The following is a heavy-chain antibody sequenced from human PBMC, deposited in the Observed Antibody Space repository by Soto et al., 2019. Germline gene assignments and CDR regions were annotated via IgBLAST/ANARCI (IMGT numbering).Heavy chain of an antibody. D-gene: IGHD2-21*01. V-gene: IGHV1-69*01. CDR2: FIPMFNRP. J-gene: IGHJ6*02. CDR3: ARGQFHHMTKYHSALDV. Sequence: QVQLVQSGAEVKKPGSSVKVSCKASGGTFSSYAISWVRQAPGQGLEWMGGFIPMFNRPHSARKFQGRVTIVADESTSTAYMDLSSLRSEDTAVYYCARGQFHHMTKYHSALDVWGQGTTVTVSS. CDR1: GGTFSSYA.